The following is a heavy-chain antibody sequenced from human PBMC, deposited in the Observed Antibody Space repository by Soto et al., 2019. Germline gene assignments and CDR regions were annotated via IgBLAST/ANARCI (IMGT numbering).Heavy chain of an antibody. CDR1: GGTFSSYA. J-gene: IGHJ4*02. V-gene: IGHV1-69*01. CDR3: ARDSQSSSPQGELDY. D-gene: IGHD6-6*01. Sequence: QVQLVQSGAEVKKPGSSVKVSCKASGGTFSSYAISWVRQAPGQGLEWMGGIIPIFGTANYAQKFQGRVTITADESTSTAYMELSSLRSEETAVYYCARDSQSSSPQGELDYWGQGPLVTVSS. CDR2: IIPIFGTA.